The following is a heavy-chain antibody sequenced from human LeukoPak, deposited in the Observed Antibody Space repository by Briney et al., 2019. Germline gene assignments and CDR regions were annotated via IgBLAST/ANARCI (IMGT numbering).Heavy chain of an antibody. J-gene: IGHJ5*02. CDR3: AKAFSAYENWPPNWFDP. Sequence: PGGSLRLSCAASGFTFSSFAMSWVRQAPGKGLEWVSDICGRGDNIYYTDSVKGRFSLSRHNSKSTVYLQMNSLRAEDTAVYYCAKAFSAYENWPPNWFDPWGQGTLVTVS. D-gene: IGHD5-12*01. CDR1: GFTFSSFA. V-gene: IGHV3-23*01. CDR2: ICGRGDNI.